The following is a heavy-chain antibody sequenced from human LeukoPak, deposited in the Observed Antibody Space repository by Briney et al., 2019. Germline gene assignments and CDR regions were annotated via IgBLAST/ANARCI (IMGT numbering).Heavy chain of an antibody. CDR2: INHSGST. Sequence: SETLSLTCAVYGGSFSGYYWSWIRQPPGKGLEWIGEINHSGSTNYNPSLKSRVTISVDTSKNQFSLKLSSVTAADTAVYYCARTSGIAAAGITYFDYWGQGTLVTVSS. J-gene: IGHJ4*02. D-gene: IGHD6-13*01. CDR1: GGSFSGYY. CDR3: ARTSGIAAAGITYFDY. V-gene: IGHV4-34*01.